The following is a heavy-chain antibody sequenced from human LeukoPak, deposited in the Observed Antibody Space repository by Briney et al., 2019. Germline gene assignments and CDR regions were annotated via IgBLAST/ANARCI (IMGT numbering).Heavy chain of an antibody. CDR2: ISPSSSMM. V-gene: IGHV3-48*02. J-gene: IGHJ4*02. Sequence: GGSLTLSCSASGFTSSSYTMNWIRQAPGKGLEWVSSISPSSSMMHYADSVRGRFTISRDNAKNSLYLQMNSLRDEDTAVYYCAREVVGHVDRAMVLDYWGQGTLVTVSS. D-gene: IGHD5-18*01. CDR3: AREVVGHVDRAMVLDY. CDR1: GFTSSSYT.